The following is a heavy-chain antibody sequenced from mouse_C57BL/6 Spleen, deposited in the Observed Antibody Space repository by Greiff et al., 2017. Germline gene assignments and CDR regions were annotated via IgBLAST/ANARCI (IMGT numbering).Heavy chain of an antibody. CDR3: ARSAFAY. V-gene: IGHV1-66*01. J-gene: IGHJ3*01. CDR1: GYSFTSYY. CDR2: IYPGSGNT. Sequence: VQLQQSGPELVKPGTSVKISCKASGYSFTSYYIHWVKQRPGQGLEWIGWIYPGSGNTKYNEKFKGKATLTADTSSSTAYMQLSSLTSEDSAVYYCARSAFAYWGQGTPVTVSA.